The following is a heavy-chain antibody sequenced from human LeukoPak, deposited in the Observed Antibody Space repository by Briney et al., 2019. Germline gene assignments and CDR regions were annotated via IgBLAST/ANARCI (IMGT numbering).Heavy chain of an antibody. CDR3: ARVYSSGWYYHYYYYMDV. V-gene: IGHV1-8*01. CDR1: GYNFTSYD. J-gene: IGHJ6*03. CDR2: MNPNSGNT. Sequence: ASVKVSCKASGYNFTSYDINWVRQATGQGLEWMGWMNPNSGNTGYAQKFQGRVTMTRNTSISTAYMELSSLRSEDTAVYYCARVYSSGWYYHYYYYMDVWGKGTTVTVSS. D-gene: IGHD6-19*01.